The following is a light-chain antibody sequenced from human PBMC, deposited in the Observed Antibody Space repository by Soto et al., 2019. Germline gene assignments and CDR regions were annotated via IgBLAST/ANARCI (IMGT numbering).Light chain of an antibody. CDR3: QQYGSSPVT. Sequence: EIVLTQSPATLSLSPGERATLSCRASQSVSSYLAWYQQKPGQAPRLLIYAISYRATGIPDRFSGSGSGSDFTLTISRLEPEDFAVYYCQQYGSSPVTFGQGTKVDIK. V-gene: IGKV3-20*01. J-gene: IGKJ1*01. CDR1: QSVSSY. CDR2: AIS.